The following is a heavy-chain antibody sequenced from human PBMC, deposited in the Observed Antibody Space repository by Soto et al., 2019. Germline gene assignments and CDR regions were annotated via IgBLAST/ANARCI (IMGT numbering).Heavy chain of an antibody. D-gene: IGHD3-3*01. CDR1: GFTFRSYW. J-gene: IGHJ3*02. Sequence: EVQLVESGGVLVQPGGSLRLSCAASGFTFRSYWMSWVRQAPGKGLEWVASIKQDGSDKYYVESVKGRFTISRDNAENSVDLLMNTLRAEDTAVYYCARDKNVYDFFGADDAFDIWGQGTMVTVSS. CDR2: IKQDGSDK. CDR3: ARDKNVYDFFGADDAFDI. V-gene: IGHV3-7*05.